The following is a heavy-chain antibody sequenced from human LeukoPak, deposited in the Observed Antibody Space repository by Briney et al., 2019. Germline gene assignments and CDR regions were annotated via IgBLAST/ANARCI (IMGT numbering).Heavy chain of an antibody. CDR3: AREWGRIAVAGGPGY. Sequence: GGSLRLSCEVSGFIFSNYGTHWVRQAPGKGLEWVALIWYDGRTKFHADSVKGRFTISRDNSANTLYLQMSSLRVEDTAVYYCAREWGRIAVAGGPGYWGQGALVTVSS. CDR2: IWYDGRTK. J-gene: IGHJ4*02. CDR1: GFIFSNYG. V-gene: IGHV3-33*01. D-gene: IGHD6-19*01.